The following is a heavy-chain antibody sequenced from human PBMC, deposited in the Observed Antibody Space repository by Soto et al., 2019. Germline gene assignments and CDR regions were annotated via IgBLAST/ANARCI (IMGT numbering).Heavy chain of an antibody. CDR3: AHGTPPLPDTFIAAAGNPIDYFDY. J-gene: IGHJ4*02. Sequence: SGPTLVNPTQTLTLTCTFSGFSLSTSGVGVGWIRQPPGKALEWLALIYWNDDKRYSPSLKSRLSITKDTSKNQVVLTMTNMDPVDTATYYCAHGTPPLPDTFIAAAGNPIDYFDYWGQGTLVTVSS. V-gene: IGHV2-5*01. CDR1: GFSLSTSGVG. D-gene: IGHD6-13*01. CDR2: IYWNDDK.